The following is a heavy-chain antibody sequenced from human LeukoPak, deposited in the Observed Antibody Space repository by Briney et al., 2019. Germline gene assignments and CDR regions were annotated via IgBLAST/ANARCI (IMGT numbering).Heavy chain of an antibody. Sequence: SQTLSVTCAIPGDSVSSNSAAWNWIRQSPWGGLEWLGRAYYRYKWYNDYAVSVKSRITINPDTSKNQFSLQLNSVTPEDTAVYYCAREGDYDSSGYYFDYWGQGTLVTVSS. V-gene: IGHV6-1*01. J-gene: IGHJ4*02. CDR2: AYYRYKWYN. D-gene: IGHD3-22*01. CDR3: AREGDYDSSGYYFDY. CDR1: GDSVSSNSAA.